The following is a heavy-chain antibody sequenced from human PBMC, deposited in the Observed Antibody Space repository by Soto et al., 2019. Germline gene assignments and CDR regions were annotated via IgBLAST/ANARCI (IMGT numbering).Heavy chain of an antibody. CDR2: ISGSGGST. J-gene: IGHJ5*02. CDR3: AKEGSTSCYPFCWFDP. V-gene: IGHV3-23*01. Sequence: VQLLESGGGLVQPGGSLRLSCAASGFTFSSYAMSWVRQAPGKGLEWVSAISGSGGSTYYADSVKGRFTISRDNSKNTLYLQMNSLRAEDTAVYYCAKEGSTSCYPFCWFDPWGQGTLVTVSS. CDR1: GFTFSSYA. D-gene: IGHD2-2*01.